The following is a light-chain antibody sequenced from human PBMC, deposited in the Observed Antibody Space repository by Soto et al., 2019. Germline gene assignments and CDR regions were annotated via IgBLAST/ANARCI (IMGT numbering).Light chain of an antibody. V-gene: IGLV2-23*02. CDR2: EVI. J-gene: IGLJ2*01. Sequence: QSALTQPASVSGSPGQSITISCTGSSSDVGTYNLVSWYQHHPGKAPKLMISEVIKRPSGVSNRFSGSKSGNMASLTISGLQAEDEADYYCCSYAGSSIFVFGGGTKLTVL. CDR1: SSDVGTYNL. CDR3: CSYAGSSIFV.